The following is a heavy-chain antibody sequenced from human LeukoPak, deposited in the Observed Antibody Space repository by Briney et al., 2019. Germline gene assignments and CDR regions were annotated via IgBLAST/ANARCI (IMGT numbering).Heavy chain of an antibody. Sequence: GGSLRLSCAASGFTYSSYWRSWVRQAPGKGLEWVANIKQDGSEKYYVDSVKGRFTLSRDNAKNSLYLQMNSLGAEDTAVYYCAGGGVSGSDYWGQGTLVTVSS. V-gene: IGHV3-7*04. CDR2: IKQDGSEK. CDR1: GFTYSSYW. CDR3: AGGGVSGSDY. J-gene: IGHJ4*02. D-gene: IGHD5-12*01.